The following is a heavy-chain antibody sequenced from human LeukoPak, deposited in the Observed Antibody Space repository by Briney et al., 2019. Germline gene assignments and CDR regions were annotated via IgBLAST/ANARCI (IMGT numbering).Heavy chain of an antibody. CDR1: GFTFSSYW. Sequence: GGSLRLSCAASGFTFSSYWMTWVRQAPGKGLEWVAKIKEDGSQKYYLDSVKGRFTISRDNAKNLLYLQMNSLRAEDTAVYYCARNYFDYWGQGTLVTVSS. CDR2: IKEDGSQK. J-gene: IGHJ4*02. V-gene: IGHV3-7*01. CDR3: ARNYFDY.